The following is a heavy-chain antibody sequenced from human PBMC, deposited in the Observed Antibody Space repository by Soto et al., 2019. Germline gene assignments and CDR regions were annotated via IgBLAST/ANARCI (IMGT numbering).Heavy chain of an antibody. V-gene: IGHV1-8*02. CDR1: GYTFTSYG. D-gene: IGHD6-13*01. J-gene: IGHJ6*03. CDR2: MNPNSGNT. CDR3: ARGPGSWYYYYMDV. Sequence: ASVKVSCKASGYTFTSYGISWVRQAPGQGLEWMGWMNPNSGNTGYAQKFQGRVTMTRNTSISTAYMELSSLRSEDTAVYYCARGPGSWYYYYMDVWGKGTTVTVSS.